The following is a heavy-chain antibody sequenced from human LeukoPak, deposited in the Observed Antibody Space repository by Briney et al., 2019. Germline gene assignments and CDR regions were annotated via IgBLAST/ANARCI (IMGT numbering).Heavy chain of an antibody. Sequence: SGGSLRLSCAASGFTFSDHYIDWVRQAPGKGLEWVGRIRDKANSYTTDYAASVKGRSTISRDASKTSLYLQMNSLKIEDTAVYYCARDKWNDYWGPGTLVTVSS. CDR2: IRDKANSYTT. CDR3: ARDKWNDY. D-gene: IGHD1-1*01. V-gene: IGHV3-72*01. J-gene: IGHJ4*02. CDR1: GFTFSDHY.